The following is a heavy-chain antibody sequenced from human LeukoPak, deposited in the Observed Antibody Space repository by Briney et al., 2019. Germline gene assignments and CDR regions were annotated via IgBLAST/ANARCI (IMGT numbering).Heavy chain of an antibody. Sequence: SETLSLTCTVSGGSISSSSYYWGWIRQPPGKGLEWIGSIYYSGSTYYNPSLKSRVTISVDTSKNQFSLKLSSVTAADTAVYYCARMAGSSGLWGQGTLVTVSS. CDR2: IYYSGST. J-gene: IGHJ4*02. V-gene: IGHV4-39*01. CDR1: GGSISSSSYY. CDR3: ARMAGSSGL. D-gene: IGHD3-22*01.